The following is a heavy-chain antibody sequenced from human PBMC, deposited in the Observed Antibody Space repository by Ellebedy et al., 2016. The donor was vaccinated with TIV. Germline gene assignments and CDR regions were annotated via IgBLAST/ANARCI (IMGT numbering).Heavy chain of an antibody. CDR2: INEDGTKK. D-gene: IGHD4-17*01. CDR1: GFTFSNYW. CDR3: ARAIYGASYL. J-gene: IGHJ2*01. V-gene: IGHV3-7*01. Sequence: PGGSLRLSCVASGFTFSNYWMTWVRQAPGRGLEWVANINEDGTKKHFVDSVRGRFTISRDDAGNSLFLQMNSLGAEDTAVYYCARAIYGASYLWGRGTLVTVSS.